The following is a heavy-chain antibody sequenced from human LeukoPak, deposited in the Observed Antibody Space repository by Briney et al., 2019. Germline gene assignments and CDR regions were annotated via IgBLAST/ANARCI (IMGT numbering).Heavy chain of an antibody. V-gene: IGHV3-30*02. CDR1: GFTFSSYG. CDR2: IRYDGSNK. CDR3: AKDRRDGYNYFDY. D-gene: IGHD5-24*01. J-gene: IGHJ4*02. Sequence: GGSLRLSCAASGFTFSSYGMHWVRQAPGKGLEWVAFIRYDGSNKYYADSVKGRFTISRDNSKSTLYLQMNSLRAEDTAVYYCAKDRRDGYNYFDYWGQGTLVTVSS.